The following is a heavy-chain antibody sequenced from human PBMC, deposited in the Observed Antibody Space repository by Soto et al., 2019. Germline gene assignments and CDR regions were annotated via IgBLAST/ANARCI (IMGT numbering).Heavy chain of an antibody. J-gene: IGHJ4*02. Sequence: GASVKVSCTASVYTFTSYDINWVRQATGQGLEWMGWMNPNSGNTGYAQKFQGRVTMTRNTSISTAYMELSSLRSEDTAVYYCARGLSDETDDYWGQGTLVTVSS. V-gene: IGHV1-8*01. D-gene: IGHD1-26*01. CDR3: ARGLSDETDDY. CDR2: MNPNSGNT. CDR1: VYTFTSYD.